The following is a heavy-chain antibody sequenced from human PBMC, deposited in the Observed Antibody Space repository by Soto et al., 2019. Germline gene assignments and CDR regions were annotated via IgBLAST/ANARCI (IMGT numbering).Heavy chain of an antibody. D-gene: IGHD1-20*01. V-gene: IGHV3-74*03. CDR3: ASEPYNWNGPFDS. Sequence: EAQLEASGGGLVQPGGSLRLSCAASGFNLGRYWIHGVRQAPGKGLVCVSRISNDGSTIAYADSVKGRFTISRDNANNTLYLHMNSLRAEDTGVYLCASEPYNWNGPFDSWGQGTLVTVSS. CDR2: ISNDGSTI. J-gene: IGHJ4*02. CDR1: GFNLGRYW.